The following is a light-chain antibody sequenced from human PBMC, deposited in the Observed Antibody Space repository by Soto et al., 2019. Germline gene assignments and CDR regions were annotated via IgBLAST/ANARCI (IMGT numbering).Light chain of an antibody. V-gene: IGKV3-11*01. CDR2: DAS. J-gene: IGKJ4*01. Sequence: DIVLTQSPATLSLSPGERASLSCRASQSVGNSLAWYQQKPGQPPRLLIYDASTRATGIPARFSGSGSVTDFTLTNSSLEPEDFAVYYCQQRTSWPLLTFGGGTKVEIK. CDR1: QSVGNS. CDR3: QQRTSWPLLT.